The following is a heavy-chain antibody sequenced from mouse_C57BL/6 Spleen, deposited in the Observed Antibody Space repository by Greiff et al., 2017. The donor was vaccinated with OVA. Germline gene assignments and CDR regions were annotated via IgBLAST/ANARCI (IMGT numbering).Heavy chain of an antibody. CDR1: GYTFTSYD. J-gene: IGHJ2*01. V-gene: IGHV1-85*01. CDR2: INPRDGST. D-gene: IGHD3-3*01. Sequence: QVQLQQSGPELVKPGASVKLSCKASGYTFTSYDINWVKQRPGQGLEWIGWINPRDGSTTYNEKFKGKATLTVDKSSSTAYMELHSLTSEDSAVYFRARRDGDRGQGTTLTVSS. CDR3: ARRDGD.